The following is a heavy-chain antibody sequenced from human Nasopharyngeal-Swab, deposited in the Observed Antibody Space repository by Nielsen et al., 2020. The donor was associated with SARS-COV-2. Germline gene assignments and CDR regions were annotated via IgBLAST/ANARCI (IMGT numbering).Heavy chain of an antibody. V-gene: IGHV3-23*01. D-gene: IGHD1-14*01. Sequence: GESMKISCVVSGFIFSRSAMTWVRQAPGKGLDWVSGISASGCSTYYADSVKGRFTISRDNSKNILYLQMNSLTVEDTAVYYCAKENQLTRFDYWGQGTLVTVSS. J-gene: IGHJ4*02. CDR3: AKENQLTRFDY. CDR1: GFIFSRSA. CDR2: ISASGCST.